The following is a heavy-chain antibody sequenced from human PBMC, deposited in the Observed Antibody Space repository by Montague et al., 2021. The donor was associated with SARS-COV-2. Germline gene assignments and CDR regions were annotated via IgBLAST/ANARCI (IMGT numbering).Heavy chain of an antibody. V-gene: IGHV4-34*01. CDR1: GGSFSGYY. J-gene: IGHJ6*03. CDR3: ARARQDVVVPTLGIGAYYYYYMDV. CDR2: INHSGST. Sequence: SETLSLTCAVYGGSFSGYYWSWICQPPWKGLEWIGEINHSGSTNYNPSLKSRVTISVDTSKNQFSLQLSSVTAADTAVYYCARARQDVVVPTLGIGAYYYYYMDVWGKGTTVTVSS. D-gene: IGHD2-2*01.